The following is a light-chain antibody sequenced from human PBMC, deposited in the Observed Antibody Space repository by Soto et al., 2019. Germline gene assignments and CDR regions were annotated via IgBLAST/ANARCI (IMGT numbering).Light chain of an antibody. CDR3: QQYNNGPRT. Sequence: IVMTQSPATLSVSPGERATLSCRASQSVSSNLAWYQQKPGQAPRLLLYGASTRATGIPARFSGSGSGTEFTRTISSLQSEDFAVYYGQQYNNGPRTVGQGTKVEIK. CDR1: QSVSSN. CDR2: GAS. J-gene: IGKJ1*01. V-gene: IGKV3-15*01.